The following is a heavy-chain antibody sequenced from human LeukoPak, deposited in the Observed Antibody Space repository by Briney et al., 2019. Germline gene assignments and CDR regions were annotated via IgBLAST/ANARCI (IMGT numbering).Heavy chain of an antibody. D-gene: IGHD4-17*01. CDR1: GSTFSSYG. CDR2: IWYDGSNK. CDR3: ARERGDYYYGMDV. J-gene: IGHJ6*04. Sequence: GGSLRLSCAASGSTFSSYGMHWVRQAPGKGLEWVAVIWYDGSNKYYADSVKGRFTISRDNSKNTLYLQMNSLRAEDTAVYYCARERGDYYYGMDVWGKGTTVTVSS. V-gene: IGHV3-33*01.